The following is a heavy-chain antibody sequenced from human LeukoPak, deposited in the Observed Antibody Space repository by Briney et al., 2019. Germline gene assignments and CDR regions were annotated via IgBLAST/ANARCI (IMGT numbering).Heavy chain of an antibody. CDR1: GFTFSSYS. Sequence: GGSLRLSCAASGFTFSSYSMNWVRQAPGKGLEWVSYVSSSSSSTIYYADSVKGRFTISRDNAKNSLYLQMNSLRAEDTAVYYCARYTTSQRAFDIWGQGTMVTVSS. CDR3: ARYTTSQRAFDI. J-gene: IGHJ3*02. D-gene: IGHD2-2*01. V-gene: IGHV3-48*01. CDR2: VSSSSSSTI.